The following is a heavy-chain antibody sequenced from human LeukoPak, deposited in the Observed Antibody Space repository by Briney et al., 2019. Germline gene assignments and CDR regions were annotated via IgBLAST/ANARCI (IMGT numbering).Heavy chain of an antibody. D-gene: IGHD2-2*01. CDR3: ARHHAGLYCSSTSCLNWFDP. CDR1: GGSISSSSHY. V-gene: IGHV4-39*01. Sequence: PSETLSLTCTVSGGSISSSSHYWGWIRQPPGKGLEWIGSIYYSGSTYYNPSLKSRVTISVDTSKNQFSLKLSSVTAADTAVYYCARHHAGLYCSSTSCLNWFDPWGQGTLVTVSS. CDR2: IYYSGST. J-gene: IGHJ5*02.